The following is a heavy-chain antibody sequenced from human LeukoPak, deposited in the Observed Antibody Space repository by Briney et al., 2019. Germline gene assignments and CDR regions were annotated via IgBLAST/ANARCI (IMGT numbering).Heavy chain of an antibody. CDR2: ISSNGGST. CDR3: ARERYSGYDFDAFDV. J-gene: IGHJ3*01. CDR1: GFTVSSYA. D-gene: IGHD5-12*01. Sequence: GGSLRLSCAASGFTVSSYAMQWVRQAPGKGLEYVSTISSNGGSTYYGHSVRGRFTISRDNSKNTLYLQMGSLRAEDMAVYYCARERYSGYDFDAFDVWGQGTMVTVSS. V-gene: IGHV3-64*01.